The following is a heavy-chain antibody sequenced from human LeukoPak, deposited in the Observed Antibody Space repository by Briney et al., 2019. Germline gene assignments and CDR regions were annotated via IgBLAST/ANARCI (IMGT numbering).Heavy chain of an antibody. V-gene: IGHV4-59*01. CDR3: ARGYSSSWYYFDY. CDR2: IYYSGST. D-gene: IGHD6-13*01. CDR1: GGSISGYY. J-gene: IGHJ4*02. Sequence: SETLSLTCTVSGGSISGYYWNWIRQPPGKGLEWIGYIYYSGSTNYNPSLKSRVTMSIDTSKNQFSLKLSSVTAADTALYYCARGYSSSWYYFDYWGQGTLVTVSS.